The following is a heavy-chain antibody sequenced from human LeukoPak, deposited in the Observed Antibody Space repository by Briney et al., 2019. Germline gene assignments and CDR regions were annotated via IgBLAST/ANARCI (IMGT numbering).Heavy chain of an antibody. CDR1: GFTFSRFG. CDR2: ISSSSSNNI. D-gene: IGHD2-15*01. Sequence: HPGGSLRLSCAASGFTFSRFGMNWVRQAPGKGLEWVSYISSSSSNNIYYADSVEGRFTISRDNAKNSLYLQMNSLRDEDTAVYYCAQKGGADNWGQGTLVTVSS. J-gene: IGHJ4*02. CDR3: AQKGGADN. V-gene: IGHV3-48*02.